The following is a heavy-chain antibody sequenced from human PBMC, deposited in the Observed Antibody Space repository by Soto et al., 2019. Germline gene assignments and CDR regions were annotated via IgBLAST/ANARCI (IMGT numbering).Heavy chain of an antibody. CDR2: ISGSGGST. CDR3: AKAGDHYYYYYYMDV. CDR1: GFTFSSYA. Sequence: QQSQTLSLTCAASGFTFSSYAMSWVRQAPGKGLEWVSAISGSGGSTYYADSVKGRFTISRDNSKNTLYLQMNSLRAEDTAVYYCAKAGDHYYYYYYMDVWGKGTTVTVSS. V-gene: IGHV3-23*01. D-gene: IGHD3-16*01. J-gene: IGHJ6*03.